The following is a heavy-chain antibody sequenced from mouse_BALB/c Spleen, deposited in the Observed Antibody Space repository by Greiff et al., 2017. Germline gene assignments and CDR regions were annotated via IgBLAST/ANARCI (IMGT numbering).Heavy chain of an antibody. J-gene: IGHJ4*01. CDR1: GYTFTSYW. D-gene: IGHD1-1*01. V-gene: IGHV1-5*01. CDR2: IYPGNSDT. CDR3: TGAYYYGSRLLYYAMDY. Sequence: EVKLQESGTVLARPGASVKMSCKASGYTFTSYWMHWVKQRPGQGLEWIGAIYPGNSDTSYNQKFKGKAKLTAVTSTSTAYMELSSLTNEDSAVYYCTGAYYYGSRLLYYAMDYWGQGTSVTVSS.